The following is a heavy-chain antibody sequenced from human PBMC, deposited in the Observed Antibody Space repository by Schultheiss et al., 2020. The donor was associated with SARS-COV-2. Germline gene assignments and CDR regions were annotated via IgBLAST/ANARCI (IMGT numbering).Heavy chain of an antibody. V-gene: IGHV4-34*01. CDR1: GGSFSGYY. CDR2: IYHSGST. Sequence: SETLSLTCAVYGGSFSGYYWSWIRQPPGKGLEWIGSIYHSGSTYYNPSLKSRVTISVDTSKNQFSLKLSSVTAADTAVYYCARRGLDPPAYCGGDCYRDWGQGTLVTVSS. CDR3: ARRGLDPPAYCGGDCYRD. D-gene: IGHD2-21*02. J-gene: IGHJ4*02.